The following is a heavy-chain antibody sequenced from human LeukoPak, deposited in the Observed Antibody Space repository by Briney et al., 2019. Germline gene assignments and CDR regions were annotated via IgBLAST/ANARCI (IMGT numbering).Heavy chain of an antibody. V-gene: IGHV1-8*01. CDR3: ARPGGYSYGYYYYYMDV. CDR1: GYTFTSYD. J-gene: IGHJ6*03. CDR2: MNPNSGNT. D-gene: IGHD5-18*01. Sequence: ASVTVSCKASGYTFTSYDINWVRQATRQGLEWMGWMNPNSGNTGYAQKFQGRVTMTRNTSISTAYMELSSLRSEDTAVYYCARPGGYSYGYYYYYMDVWGKGTTVTVSS.